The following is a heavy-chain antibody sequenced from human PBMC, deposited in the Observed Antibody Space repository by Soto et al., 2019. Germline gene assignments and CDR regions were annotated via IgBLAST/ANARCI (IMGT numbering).Heavy chain of an antibody. CDR2: LTSGGST. D-gene: IGHD6-19*01. CDR3: AKVGVAGLGAFEI. Sequence: EVQLLESGGGLVQPGGSLRLSCAASGFTFSNYGMTWVRQAPGKGLEWVSALTSGGSTYYADSVKGRFTISRDNSKETLYLQMNSLRDEDTAVYYCAKVGVAGLGAFEIWGQGTMVTVSS. CDR1: GFTFSNYG. J-gene: IGHJ3*02. V-gene: IGHV3-23*01.